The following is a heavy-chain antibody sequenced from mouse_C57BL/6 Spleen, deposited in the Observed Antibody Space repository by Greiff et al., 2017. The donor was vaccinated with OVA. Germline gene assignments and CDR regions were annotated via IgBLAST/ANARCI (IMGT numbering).Heavy chain of an antibody. Sequence: VQLQQSGPELVKPGASVKISCKASGYTFTDYYMNWVKQSHGKSLEWIGDINPNNGGTSYNQKFKGKATLTVDKSSSTAYMELRSLTSEGSAVYYCAREWFYAMDYWGQGTSVTVSS. D-gene: IGHD2-2*01. CDR1: GYTFTDYY. CDR2: INPNNGGT. CDR3: AREWFYAMDY. J-gene: IGHJ4*01. V-gene: IGHV1-26*01.